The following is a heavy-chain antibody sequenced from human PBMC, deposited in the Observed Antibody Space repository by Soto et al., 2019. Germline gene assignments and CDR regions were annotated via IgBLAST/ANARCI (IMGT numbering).Heavy chain of an antibody. CDR3: AKDHQGVAAGIFGY. V-gene: IGHV3-74*01. D-gene: IGHD6-13*01. J-gene: IGHJ4*02. CDR2: ISSDGTTT. CDR1: GFTFTSYW. Sequence: EVQLVESGGGLVQPGGSLRLSCAASGFTFTSYWMHWVRQAPGEGLVWVSRISSDGTTTSYADSVKGRFTVSRDNAKNTLYLQMNSLRAEDTAVYYCAKDHQGVAAGIFGYWGQGTLVTVSS.